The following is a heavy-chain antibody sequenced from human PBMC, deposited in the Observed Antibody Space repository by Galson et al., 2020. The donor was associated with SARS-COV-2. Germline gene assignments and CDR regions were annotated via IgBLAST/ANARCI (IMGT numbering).Heavy chain of an antibody. CDR3: ATGTPVGATGWFDP. D-gene: IGHD1-26*01. J-gene: IGHJ5*02. V-gene: IGHV1-24*01. CDR2: FEPEDGET. Sequence: ASVKVSCKVSGYTLTELSMHWVRQAPGKGLEWMGGFEPEDGETIYAQKFQGRVTMTEDTSTDTAYMELSSLRSEDTAVYYCATGTPVGATGWFDPWGQGTLVTVSS. CDR1: GYTLTELS.